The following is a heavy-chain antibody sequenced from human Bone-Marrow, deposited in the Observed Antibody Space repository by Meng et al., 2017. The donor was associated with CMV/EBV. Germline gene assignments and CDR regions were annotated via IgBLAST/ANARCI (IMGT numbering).Heavy chain of an antibody. CDR1: GFTFSDYY. CDR3: ARVQYYDILTGYLGIDYYYYGMDV. J-gene: IGHJ6*02. V-gene: IGHV3-11*01. Sequence: GGSLRLSCAASGFTFSDYYMSWIRQAPGKGLEWVSYISSSGSTIYYADSVKGRFTISRDNAKNSLYLQMNSLRAEDTAVYYCARVQYYDILTGYLGIDYYYYGMDVWGQGTTVTVSS. CDR2: ISSSGSTI. D-gene: IGHD3-9*01.